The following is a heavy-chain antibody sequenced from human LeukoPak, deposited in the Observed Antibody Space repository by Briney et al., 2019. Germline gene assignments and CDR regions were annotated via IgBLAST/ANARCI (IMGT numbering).Heavy chain of an antibody. D-gene: IGHD3-22*01. V-gene: IGHV3-23*01. CDR3: AKLSTYYYDSSGYCSDY. CDR2: ISGSGGST. Sequence: GASLRLSCAASGFTFSSYAMSWVRQAPGKGLEWVSAISGSGGSTYYADSVKGRFTISRDNSKDTLYLQMNSLRAEDTAVYYCAKLSTYYYDSSGYCSDYWGQGTLVTVSS. CDR1: GFTFSSYA. J-gene: IGHJ4*02.